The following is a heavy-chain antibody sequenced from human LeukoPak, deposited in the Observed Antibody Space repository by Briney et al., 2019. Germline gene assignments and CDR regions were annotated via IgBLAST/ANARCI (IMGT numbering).Heavy chain of an antibody. J-gene: IGHJ4*02. V-gene: IGHV4-39*07. CDR1: GGSISSSSYY. Sequence: SETLSLTCTVSGGSISSSSYYWGWIRQPPGKGLEWIGSIYYSGSTYYNPSLKSRVTISVDTSKNQFSLKLSSVTAEDTAVYYCARGGLDKLGYWGQGTLVTVSS. D-gene: IGHD6-6*01. CDR3: ARGGLDKLGY. CDR2: IYYSGST.